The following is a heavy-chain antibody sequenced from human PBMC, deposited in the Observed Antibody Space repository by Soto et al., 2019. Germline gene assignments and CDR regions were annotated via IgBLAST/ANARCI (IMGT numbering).Heavy chain of an antibody. CDR1: GFTFSSYA. D-gene: IGHD2-2*01. CDR2: VSGSGGST. CDR3: FGRAHNPKEGIVVVTASRPHYYYGMDV. J-gene: IGHJ6*02. Sequence: GGSLRLSCAASGFTFSSYAMSWVRQAPGKGLEWVSAVSGSGGSTYYADSVKGRFTISRDNSKNTLYLQMNSLRAEDTAVYYCFGRAHNPKEGIVVVTASRPHYYYGMDVWGQGTTVTVSS. V-gene: IGHV3-23*01.